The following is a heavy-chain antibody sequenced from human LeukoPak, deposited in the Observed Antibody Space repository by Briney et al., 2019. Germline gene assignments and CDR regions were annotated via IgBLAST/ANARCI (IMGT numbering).Heavy chain of an antibody. Sequence: PSETLSLTCTVSGGSISSYYWSWIRQPPGKGLEWIGYIYYSGSTNYNPSLKSRVTISVDTSKNQFSLKLSSVTAADTAVYYCAREKRQLVDAFDIWGQGTMVTVSS. CDR1: GGSISSYY. V-gene: IGHV4-59*01. CDR2: IYYSGST. J-gene: IGHJ3*02. D-gene: IGHD6-13*01. CDR3: AREKRQLVDAFDI.